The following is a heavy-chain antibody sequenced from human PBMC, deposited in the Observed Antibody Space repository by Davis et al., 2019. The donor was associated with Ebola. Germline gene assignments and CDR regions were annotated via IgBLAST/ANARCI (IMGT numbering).Heavy chain of an antibody. D-gene: IGHD5-18*01. J-gene: IGHJ4*02. CDR2: IRGDGGTI. CDR3: AKGRDRYGYGDFDY. Sequence: GESLKISCTASGFTFGDDAVSWVRQAPGKGLEWVSIIRGDGGTIYYADSVKGRFTIFRDKSKNTVYLQMNSLRGEDTAAYYCAKGRDRYGYGDFDYWGQGTLVTVSS. CDR1: GFTFGDDA. V-gene: IGHV3-23*01.